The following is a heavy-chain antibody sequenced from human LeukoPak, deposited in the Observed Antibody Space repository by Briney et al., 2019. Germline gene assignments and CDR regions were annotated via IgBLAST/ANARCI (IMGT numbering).Heavy chain of an antibody. D-gene: IGHD4-17*01. CDR2: INHSGST. Sequence: SETLSLTCAVSGGSFSGYSWSWIRQPPGKGLEWIGEINHSGSTHYNPSLKSRVTISVDTSKNQFSLKLSSVTAADTAVYYCARDGVTTGFDYWGQGILVTVSS. CDR1: GGSFSGYS. J-gene: IGHJ4*02. CDR3: ARDGVTTGFDY. V-gene: IGHV4-34*01.